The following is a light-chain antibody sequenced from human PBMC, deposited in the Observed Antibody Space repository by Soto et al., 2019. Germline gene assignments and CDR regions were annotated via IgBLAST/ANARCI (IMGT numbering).Light chain of an antibody. Sequence: NVLTQSPGTLSLSPGERATLSCRASQTISSNSLAWYQQKPGQAPRLLIYGASKKIPGIPDRFSGSGSGTDFTLTISRLEPEDFAVYYCQQYGSSYTFGQGTKLGIK. CDR2: GAS. V-gene: IGKV3-20*01. J-gene: IGKJ2*01. CDR3: QQYGSSYT. CDR1: QTISSNS.